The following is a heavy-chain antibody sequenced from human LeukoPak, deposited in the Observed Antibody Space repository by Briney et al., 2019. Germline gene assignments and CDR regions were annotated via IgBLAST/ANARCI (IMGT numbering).Heavy chain of an antibody. CDR3: ARDWELGH. J-gene: IGHJ4*02. Sequence: SETLSLTCTVSGGSIGSFFWSWIRPSPGKGLEWIGFIYENGRTSYNPSLKSRVTISVDTSKNQFSLTLTSMTAADTAVYYCARDWELGHWGPGILFTVSS. CDR1: GGSIGSFF. CDR2: IYENGRT. V-gene: IGHV4-59*12. D-gene: IGHD1-26*01.